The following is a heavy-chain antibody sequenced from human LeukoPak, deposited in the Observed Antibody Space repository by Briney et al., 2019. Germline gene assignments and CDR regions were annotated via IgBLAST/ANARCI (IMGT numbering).Heavy chain of an antibody. J-gene: IGHJ4*02. Sequence: GGSLRLSCAASGFTFSSYGMHWVGQAPGKGLEWVAVISYDGSNKYYADSVKGRFTISRDNSKNTLYLQMNSLRAEDTAVYYCAGHNWNYWGQGTLVTVSS. V-gene: IGHV3-30*03. CDR2: ISYDGSNK. CDR1: GFTFSSYG. CDR3: AGHNWNY. D-gene: IGHD1-20*01.